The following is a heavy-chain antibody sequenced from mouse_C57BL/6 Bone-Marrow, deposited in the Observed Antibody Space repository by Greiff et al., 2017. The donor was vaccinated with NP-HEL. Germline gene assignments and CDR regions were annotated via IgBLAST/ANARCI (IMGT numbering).Heavy chain of an antibody. CDR3: ARGGLRLAMDY. CDR2: IYPGSGNT. V-gene: IGHV1-76*01. J-gene: IGHJ4*01. D-gene: IGHD1-2*01. Sequence: QVQLQQSGAELVRPGASVKLSCKASGYTFTDYYINWVKQRPGQGLEWIARIYPGSGNTYYNEKFKGKATLTAEKSSSTAYMQLSSLTSEDSAVYCCARGGLRLAMDYWGQGTSVTVSS. CDR1: GYTFTDYY.